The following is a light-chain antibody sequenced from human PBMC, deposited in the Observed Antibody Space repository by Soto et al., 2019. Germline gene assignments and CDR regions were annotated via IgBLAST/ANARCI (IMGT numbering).Light chain of an antibody. V-gene: IGKV3D-15*01. CDR3: QQYSASPRT. CDR1: QSIRSN. Sequence: EIVMTQSPDTLSLSPGEGATLSCRVSQSIRSNLAWYQQRPGQAPRLLMYGASTRAPGIPDRFSASGAGTDFTLTISRLEPEDSAVYYCQQYSASPRTFGPGTKVDIK. J-gene: IGKJ3*01. CDR2: GAS.